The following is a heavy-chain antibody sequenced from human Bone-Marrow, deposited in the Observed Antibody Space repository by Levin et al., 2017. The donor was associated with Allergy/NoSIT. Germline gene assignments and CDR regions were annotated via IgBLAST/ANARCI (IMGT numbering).Heavy chain of an antibody. Sequence: ASVKVSCKASGYSFSSYGISWLRQAPGQGLQWMGGISAYDGAQNVQGKVTMTMDTSTNIAYLELRSLTADDTAVYYCARNRLTAFNFDYWGQGTLVTVSS. J-gene: IGHJ4*02. V-gene: IGHV1-18*01. CDR3: ARNRLTAFNFDY. D-gene: IGHD1-14*01. CDR1: GYSFSSYG. CDR2: ISAYDG.